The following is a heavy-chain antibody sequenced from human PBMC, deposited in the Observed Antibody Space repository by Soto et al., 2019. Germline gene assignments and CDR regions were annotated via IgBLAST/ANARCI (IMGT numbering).Heavy chain of an antibody. CDR2: VYYGGAI. D-gene: IGHD6-13*01. Sequence: PSETLSLTCTVSGGSIASSSHYWGWIRQPPGKGLEWLGSVYYGGAIYYNPSLKSRVTISVDTSEFSLRLTSVTAADTAVYYCARHQYTGSWYDPNYYYFAMDVWGQGTTVTVSS. V-gene: IGHV4-39*01. J-gene: IGHJ6*02. CDR1: GGSIASSSHY. CDR3: ARHQYTGSWYDPNYYYFAMDV.